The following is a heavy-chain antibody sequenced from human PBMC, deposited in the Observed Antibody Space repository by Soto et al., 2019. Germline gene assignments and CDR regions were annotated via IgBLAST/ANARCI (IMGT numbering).Heavy chain of an antibody. D-gene: IGHD3-22*01. Sequence: ASVKVSCKASGYTFTGYYMHWVRQAPGQGLEWMGWINPNSGGTNYAQKFQGWVTMTRDTSISTAYMELSRLRSDDTAVYYCARVGYYYDSSRYYLCIDYWGQGTLVTVSS. CDR2: INPNSGGT. V-gene: IGHV1-2*04. J-gene: IGHJ4*02. CDR1: GYTFTGYY. CDR3: ARVGYYYDSSRYYLCIDY.